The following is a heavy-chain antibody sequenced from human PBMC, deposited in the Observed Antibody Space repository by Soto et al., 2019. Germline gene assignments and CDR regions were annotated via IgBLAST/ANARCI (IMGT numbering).Heavy chain of an antibody. V-gene: IGHV4-59*01. J-gene: IGHJ4*02. CDR1: GGSLSSYY. CDR2: IYYSGST. Sequence: LSLPCTVSGGSLSSYYWSWIRQPPGKGLEWIGYIYYSGSTNYNPSLKSRVTISVDTSKNQFSLKLSSVTAADTAVYYCALSGYDLGSFDYWGQGTLVTVSS. CDR3: ALSGYDLGSFDY. D-gene: IGHD5-12*01.